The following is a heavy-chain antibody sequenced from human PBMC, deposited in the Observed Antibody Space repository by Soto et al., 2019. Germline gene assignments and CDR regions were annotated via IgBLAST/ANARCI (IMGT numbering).Heavy chain of an antibody. V-gene: IGHV4-31*03. Sequence: QVQLQESGPGLVKPSQTLSLTCTVSGGSISSGGYYWSWIRQHPGKGLEWIGYIYYSGSTSYNPSLQSRVTISVDTSKNQFSLRLSSVTAADTAVYFCASSRDGPRAYFSDYWGQGTLVTVSS. CDR2: IYYSGST. CDR3: ASSRDGPRAYFSDY. J-gene: IGHJ4*02. CDR1: GGSISSGGYY.